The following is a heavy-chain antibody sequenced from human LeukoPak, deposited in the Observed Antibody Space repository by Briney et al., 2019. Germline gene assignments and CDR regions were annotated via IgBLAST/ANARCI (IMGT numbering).Heavy chain of an antibody. Sequence: GRSLRPSSAPAGFTFSSYSMNWDSQAHGKVRERVAAISYDGSNKYYADSVKGRFTISRDNSKNTLYLQMNSLRAEDTAVYYCARDGLYYDILFYGMDVWGQGTTVTVSS. V-gene: IGHV3-30*03. J-gene: IGHJ6*02. CDR3: ARDGLYYDILFYGMDV. D-gene: IGHD3-9*01. CDR1: GFTFSSYS. CDR2: ISYDGSNK.